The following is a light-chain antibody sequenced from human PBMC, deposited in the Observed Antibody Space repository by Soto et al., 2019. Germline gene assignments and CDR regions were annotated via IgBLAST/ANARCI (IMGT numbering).Light chain of an antibody. J-gene: IGKJ2*01. CDR3: QQYGSSPGYT. Sequence: EIVLTQSPDILSLSPGERATLSCRASQSVRSSYLAWYQQRPGQAPRLLIYGASSRATGIPGRFSGDGSGTDFTLTISRLEPEDFAVYYCQQYGSSPGYTFGQGTKLEIK. CDR2: GAS. CDR1: QSVRSSY. V-gene: IGKV3-20*01.